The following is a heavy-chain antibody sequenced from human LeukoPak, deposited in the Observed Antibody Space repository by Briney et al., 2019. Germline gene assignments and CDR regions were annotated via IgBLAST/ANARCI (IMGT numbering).Heavy chain of an antibody. CDR1: GFTFSDVW. J-gene: IGHJ4*02. CDR3: STTKNVASASDF. CDR2: IRSYGGTI. Sequence: GGSLRLSCAASGFTFSDVWMNWVRQAPGKGLEWVGRIRSYGGTIEYAAPVKGRFTISRDDSKNTLYLQTNSLKTEDTALYFCSTTKNVASASDFWGQGTLVTVSS. D-gene: IGHD2-2*01. V-gene: IGHV3-15*01.